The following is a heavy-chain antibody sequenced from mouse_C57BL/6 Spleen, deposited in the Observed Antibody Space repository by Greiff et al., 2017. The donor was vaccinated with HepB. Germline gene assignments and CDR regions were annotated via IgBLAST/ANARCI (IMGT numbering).Heavy chain of an antibody. V-gene: IGHV1-82*01. Sequence: VKLMESGPELVKPGASVKISCKASGYAFSSSWMNWVKQRPGKGLEWIGRIYPGDGDTNYNGKFKGKATLTADKSSSTAYMQLSSLTSEDSAVYFCARDLITTVEGFAYWGQGTLVTVSA. CDR2: IYPGDGDT. J-gene: IGHJ3*01. D-gene: IGHD1-1*01. CDR1: GYAFSSSW. CDR3: ARDLITTVEGFAY.